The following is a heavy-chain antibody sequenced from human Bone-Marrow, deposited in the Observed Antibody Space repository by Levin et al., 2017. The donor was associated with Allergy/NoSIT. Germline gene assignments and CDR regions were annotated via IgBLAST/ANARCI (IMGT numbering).Heavy chain of an antibody. Sequence: SPTLSLPCTVSGGSIRSGSYCWTWVRQPAGKGLEWIGHVYASVSTNYNPSLKSRVTISVDTSKIQFSLKLTSVSAADTAVYYCARDRRGYYMDVWGKGTTVTVSS. D-gene: IGHD5-12*01. CDR2: VYASVST. V-gene: IGHV4-61*09. J-gene: IGHJ6*03. CDR3: ARDRRGYYMDV. CDR1: GGSIRSGSYC.